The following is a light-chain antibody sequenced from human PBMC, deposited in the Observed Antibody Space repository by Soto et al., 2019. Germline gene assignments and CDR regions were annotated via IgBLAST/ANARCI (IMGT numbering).Light chain of an antibody. CDR1: QGIRNY. CDR3: QKYSSVPV. Sequence: DIQMTQSPPSLSASVGDRVTITCRASQGIRNYVAWYQQIPGKAPKLLIYAASTLQSGVPSRFSSSGSGTDFTLTINGLQPEDVATYSCQKYSSVPVFGPGTKVEIK. CDR2: AAS. V-gene: IGKV1-27*01. J-gene: IGKJ3*01.